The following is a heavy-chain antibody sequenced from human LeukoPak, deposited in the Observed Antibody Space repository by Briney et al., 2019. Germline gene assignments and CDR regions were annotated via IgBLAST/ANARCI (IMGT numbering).Heavy chain of an antibody. J-gene: IGHJ5*02. V-gene: IGHV3-23*01. Sequence: GGSLRLSCAASGFTFSSYGMSWVRQAPGKGPEWVSAISGSGVSTYYADSVEGRFTISRDTSKNTLYLQINSLRVEDTAVYYCIVFGDSNHWGQGTLVTVSS. CDR2: ISGSGVST. D-gene: IGHD4-17*01. CDR3: IVFGDSNH. CDR1: GFTFSSYG.